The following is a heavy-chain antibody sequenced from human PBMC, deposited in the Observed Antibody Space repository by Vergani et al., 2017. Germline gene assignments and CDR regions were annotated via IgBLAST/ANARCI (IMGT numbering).Heavy chain of an antibody. CDR1: GFSFTTHA. CDR2: INTNGDYT. CDR3: ATGGWNYWFDS. D-gene: IGHD1-1*01. J-gene: IGHJ5*01. Sequence: EVQLLESGGDLVQPGGSLRLSCAASGFSFTTHAMSWVSQAPGDGLDWVSTINTNGDYTRYGDPVKGLFTISRDNSKSTLYLQMNSLRAEDTAIYYCATGGWNYWFDSWGQGTLVIVS. V-gene: IGHV3-23*01.